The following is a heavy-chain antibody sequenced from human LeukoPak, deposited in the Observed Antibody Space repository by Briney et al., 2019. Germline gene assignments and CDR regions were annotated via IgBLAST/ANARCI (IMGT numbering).Heavy chain of an antibody. CDR2: MNPNSGNT. CDR3: ARDRVGVGGNGWEN. CDR1: GYTFSSYD. J-gene: IGHJ4*02. Sequence: ASVKVSCKASGYTFSSYDINWVRQATGQGLEWMGWMNPNSGNTGYVQKFQGRGIMTRDTSISTAYLELSSLTSEDTAVYFCARDRVGVGGNGWENWGQGTLVTVSS. D-gene: IGHD6-19*01. V-gene: IGHV1-8*01.